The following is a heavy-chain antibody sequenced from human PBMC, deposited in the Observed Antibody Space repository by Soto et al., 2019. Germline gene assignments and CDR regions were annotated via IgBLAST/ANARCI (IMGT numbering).Heavy chain of an antibody. Sequence: QVQLQESGPGLVKPSETLSLTCTVSGGSISSYYWSWIRQPAGKGLEWIGRIYTSGSTNYNPSLKSRVPLAVDTSKNQVPPKLSSVAAAGTARYYLARESSSLPYYYYYYGMDVWGQGTTVTVSS. CDR1: GGSISSYY. CDR3: ARESSSLPYYYYYYGMDV. J-gene: IGHJ6*02. V-gene: IGHV4-4*07. D-gene: IGHD6-13*01. CDR2: IYTSGST.